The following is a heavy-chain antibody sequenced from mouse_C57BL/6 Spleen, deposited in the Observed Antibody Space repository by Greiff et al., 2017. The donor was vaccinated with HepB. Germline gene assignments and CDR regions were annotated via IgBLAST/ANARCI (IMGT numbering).Heavy chain of an antibody. CDR3: ARVEYYGSAFAY. CDR1: GYTFTSYW. CDR2: IYPGSGST. V-gene: IGHV1-55*01. Sequence: QVQLQQPGAELVKPGASVKMSCKASGYTFTSYWITWVKQRPGQGLVWIGDIYPGSGSTNYNEKFKSKATLTVDTSSSTAYMQLSSLTSEDSAVYYCARVEYYGSAFAYWGQGTLVTVSA. D-gene: IGHD1-1*01. J-gene: IGHJ3*01.